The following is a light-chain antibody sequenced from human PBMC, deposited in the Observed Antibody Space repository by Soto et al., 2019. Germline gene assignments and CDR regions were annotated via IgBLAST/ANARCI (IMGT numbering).Light chain of an antibody. CDR1: TGAVTSGYY. V-gene: IGLV7-43*01. CDR2: STS. CDR3: LLYYGGAYV. J-gene: IGLJ1*01. Sequence: QTVVTQDPSLTVSPGGTVTLTCASRTGAVTSGYYPNWFQQKPGQAPGALIYSTSNKHSWTPARFSGSLLGGKAALTLSGVQPEDEAEYYCLLYYGGAYVFGTGTKVTVL.